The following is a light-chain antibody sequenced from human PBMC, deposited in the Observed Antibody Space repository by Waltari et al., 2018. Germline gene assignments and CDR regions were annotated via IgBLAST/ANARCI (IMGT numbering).Light chain of an antibody. CDR1: QSVSSY. Sequence: EIVLTQSPATLSLSPGERATLSCRASQSVSSYLAWYQQKPGQAPRPLICDAANRATGIPARCSGSGSGTDFTLTISSLEPEDFAVYYCQQRSNWPPFTFGPGTKVDIK. J-gene: IGKJ3*01. V-gene: IGKV3-11*01. CDR2: DAA. CDR3: QQRSNWPPFT.